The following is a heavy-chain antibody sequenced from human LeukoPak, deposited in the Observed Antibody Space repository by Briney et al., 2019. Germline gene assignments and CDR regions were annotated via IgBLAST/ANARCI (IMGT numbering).Heavy chain of an antibody. Sequence: GGSLRLSCAASGLTFNSYWMSWVRQAPGKGLEWVANIKKDGSEKYYVDSVKGRFTISRDNAKNSLYLQMNSLRADDTAVYYCARQETSSYNGAFDIWGQGTMVTISS. V-gene: IGHV3-7*01. D-gene: IGHD1-26*01. CDR2: IKKDGSEK. CDR3: ARQETSSYNGAFDI. CDR1: GLTFNSYW. J-gene: IGHJ3*02.